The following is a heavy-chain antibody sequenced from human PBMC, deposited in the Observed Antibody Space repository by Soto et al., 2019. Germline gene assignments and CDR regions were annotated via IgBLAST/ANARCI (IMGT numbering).Heavy chain of an antibody. CDR2: ISNNVRT. CDR1: GDSINSHYYY. V-gene: IGHV4-30-4*01. J-gene: IGHJ4*02. CDR3: AREWGDCGDGSWYLPFLDY. D-gene: IGHD2-15*01. Sequence: PSETLSLTCTVYGDSINSHYYYWSWIRQPPGKGLEWIGYISNNVRTNYSPSLKSRITISIDTSKNQFSLRLRSVTAADTAVYYCAREWGDCGDGSWYLPFLDYRGLESLVTLYS.